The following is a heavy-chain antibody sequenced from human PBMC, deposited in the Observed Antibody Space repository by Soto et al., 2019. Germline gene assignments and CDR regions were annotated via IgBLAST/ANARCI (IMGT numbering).Heavy chain of an antibody. Sequence: VPLVESGGGLVKAGESLRVSCAASGFTFSNAWMSWIRQAPGRGLEWVGRIKSKTNGGTTDYAAPVKGRFSISRDDSKNTLYLQMNSLKTEDTAVYYCTTDDPINRNWGQGTLVTVSS. V-gene: IGHV3-15*01. CDR2: IKSKTNGGTT. J-gene: IGHJ4*02. CDR1: GFTFSNAW. CDR3: TTDDPINRN.